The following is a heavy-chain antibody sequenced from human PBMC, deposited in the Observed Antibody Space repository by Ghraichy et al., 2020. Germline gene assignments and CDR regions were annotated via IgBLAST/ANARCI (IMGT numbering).Heavy chain of an antibody. CDR3: ARTDFGVVRRYPYYFDY. Sequence: SETLSLTCTVSGGSISSYYWSWIRQPPGKGLEWIGYIYYSGSTNYNPSLKSRVTISVDTSKNQFSLKLSSVTAADTAVYYCARTDFGVVRRYPYYFDYWGQGTLVTVSS. CDR2: IYYSGST. V-gene: IGHV4-59*01. J-gene: IGHJ4*02. D-gene: IGHD3-3*01. CDR1: GGSISSYY.